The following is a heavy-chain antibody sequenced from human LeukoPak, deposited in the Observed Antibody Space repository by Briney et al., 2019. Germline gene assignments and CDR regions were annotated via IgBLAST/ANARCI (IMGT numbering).Heavy chain of an antibody. CDR1: GYTFTSYG. J-gene: IGHJ5*02. V-gene: IGHV1-18*01. D-gene: IGHD6-19*01. Sequence: ASVKVSCNASGYTFTSYGISWVRQAPGQGLEWMGWISAHNGNTNYAQKLQGRVTMTTDTSTSTAYMELRSLSSDDTAVYYCARDLSSGWHGGGWFDPWGQGTLVTVSS. CDR3: ARDLSSGWHGGGWFDP. CDR2: ISAHNGNT.